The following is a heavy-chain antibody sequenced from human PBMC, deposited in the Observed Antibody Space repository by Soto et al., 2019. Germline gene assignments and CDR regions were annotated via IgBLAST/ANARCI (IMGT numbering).Heavy chain of an antibody. Sequence: QPGGSLRLSCAASGFTFSSYGMHWVRQAPGKGLEWVAVMWYDGSNKYCADSVKGRFTISRDNSKNTLYLQMNSLRAEDTAVYYCARDMTSSGWYERYWGQGTLVTVSS. D-gene: IGHD6-19*01. CDR2: MWYDGSNK. CDR3: ARDMTSSGWYERY. V-gene: IGHV3-33*01. CDR1: GFTFSSYG. J-gene: IGHJ4*02.